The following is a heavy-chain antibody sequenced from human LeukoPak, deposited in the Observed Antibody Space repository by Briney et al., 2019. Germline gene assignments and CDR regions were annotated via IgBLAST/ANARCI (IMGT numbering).Heavy chain of an antibody. CDR1: GYTLTELS. CDR2: FDPEDGET. CDR3: ATAAYLLNWYFDL. J-gene: IGHJ2*01. Sequence: ASVKVSCKVSGYTLTELSMHWVRQAPGKGLEWMGGFDPEDGETIYAQKFLGRVTMTEDTSTDTAYMELSSLRSEDTAVYYCATAAYLLNWYFDLWGRGTLVTVSS. V-gene: IGHV1-24*01. D-gene: IGHD3-16*01.